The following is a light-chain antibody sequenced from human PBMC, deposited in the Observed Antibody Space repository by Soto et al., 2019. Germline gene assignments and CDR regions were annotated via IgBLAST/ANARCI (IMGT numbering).Light chain of an antibody. J-gene: IGLJ3*02. CDR3: AAWDDSLSGGV. CDR1: SSNIGSNT. V-gene: IGLV1-44*01. CDR2: SNN. Sequence: QSVLTQPPSASGTPGQRVTISCSGSSSNIGSNTVNWYQQLPGTAPKLLIYSNNQRPSGVPDRFSGSKSGTSASLAISGLHSEDEADYYCAAWDDSLSGGVFGGGTKLTVL.